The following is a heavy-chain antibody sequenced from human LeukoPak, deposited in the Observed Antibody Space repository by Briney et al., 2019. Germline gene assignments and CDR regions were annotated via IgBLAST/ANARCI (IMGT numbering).Heavy chain of an antibody. CDR1: GFTFSSYN. V-gene: IGHV3-48*04. Sequence: GGSLRLSCAASGFTFSSYNINWVRQAPGKGLEWISYISSAGTTKIYADSVKGRFTISRDNAKNSLYLQMNSLRAEDTAVYYCARDYWFDPWGHGTLVTVSS. J-gene: IGHJ5*02. CDR3: ARDYWFDP. CDR2: ISSAGTTK.